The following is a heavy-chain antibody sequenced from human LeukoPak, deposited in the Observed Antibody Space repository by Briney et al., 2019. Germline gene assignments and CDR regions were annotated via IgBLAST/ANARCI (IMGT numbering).Heavy chain of an antibody. CDR3: ARVGHILGAKLDY. Sequence: PLGSLRLSCAASGFTFSSYAIHWVRQAPGKGLEWVAGVSYDGTDKYYADSVKGRFSISRDNSKNTLFLQMNSLKPEDTAVFYCARVGHILGAKLDYWGQGTLVTVSS. V-gene: IGHV3-30*04. J-gene: IGHJ4*02. CDR2: VSYDGTDK. D-gene: IGHD1-26*01. CDR1: GFTFSSYA.